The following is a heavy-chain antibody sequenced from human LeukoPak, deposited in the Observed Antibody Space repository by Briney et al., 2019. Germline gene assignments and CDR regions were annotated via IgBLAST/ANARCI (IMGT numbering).Heavy chain of an antibody. CDR1: GGSISSSSYY. D-gene: IGHD6-6*01. CDR2: IYYSGST. Sequence: SETLSLTCTVSGGSISSSSYYWGWIRQPPGKGLEWIGSIYYSGSTYYNPSLKSRVTISVDTSKNQFSLKLSSVTAADTAVYYCARLEGSIAALEFDYWGQGTLVTVSS. V-gene: IGHV4-39*07. CDR3: ARLEGSIAALEFDY. J-gene: IGHJ4*02.